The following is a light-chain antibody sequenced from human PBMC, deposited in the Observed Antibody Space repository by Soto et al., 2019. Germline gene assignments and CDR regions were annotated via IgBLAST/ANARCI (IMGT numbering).Light chain of an antibody. CDR1: QSVSTW. J-gene: IGKJ1*01. CDR2: DAS. CDR3: QQYETFSGT. Sequence: DIQMTQPPSTLSASVGDRVTITCRASQSVSTWLAWYQQKPGKAPKLLISDASSFESGVPSRFSGSGSGTKFTLTIASLQPDDFATYYCQQYETFSGTFGPGTKVDIK. V-gene: IGKV1-5*01.